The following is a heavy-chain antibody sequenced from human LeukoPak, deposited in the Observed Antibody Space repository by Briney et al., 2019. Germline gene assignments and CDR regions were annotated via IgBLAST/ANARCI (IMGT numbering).Heavy chain of an antibody. J-gene: IGHJ6*02. Sequence: GASVTVSCKASGYTFATYGINWVRQAPGQGLEWMGWISAYNGNTNYAQKLQGRVTMITDTSTSTAYMELRSLRSDDTAVYYCARGTGTTIDYYYYGMDVWGQGTTVTVSS. CDR2: ISAYNGNT. CDR3: ARGTGTTIDYYYYGMDV. V-gene: IGHV1-18*01. D-gene: IGHD1-1*01. CDR1: GYTFATYG.